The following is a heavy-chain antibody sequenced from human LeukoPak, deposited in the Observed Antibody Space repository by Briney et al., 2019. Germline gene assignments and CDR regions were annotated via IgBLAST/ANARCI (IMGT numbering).Heavy chain of an antibody. CDR2: ISGNNDNP. CDR1: GYTFSNFG. CDR3: ARDGTSTDDY. J-gene: IGHJ4*02. D-gene: IGHD2-2*01. Sequence: ASVSVSCKTSGYTFSNFGINWVRQAPGQGLEWMGWISGNNDNPNYGQKCQGRSTVTTDSSTSTAYMELRNLTFDDTAVYYCARDGTSTDDYWGQGTLVTVSS. V-gene: IGHV1-18*01.